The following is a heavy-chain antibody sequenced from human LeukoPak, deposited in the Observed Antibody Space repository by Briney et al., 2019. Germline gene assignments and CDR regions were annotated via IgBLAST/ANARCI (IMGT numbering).Heavy chain of an antibody. CDR3: ARVGKGYSFEPDY. CDR2: IYTSGST. D-gene: IGHD3-22*01. V-gene: IGHV4-61*02. J-gene: IGHJ4*02. CDR1: GGSISSGSYY. Sequence: SQTLSLTCTVSGGSISSGSYYWSWIRQPAGKGLEWIGRIYTSGSTNYNPSLKSRVTISVDTSKNQFSLKLSSVTAADTAVYYCARVGKGYSFEPDYWGQGTLVTVSS.